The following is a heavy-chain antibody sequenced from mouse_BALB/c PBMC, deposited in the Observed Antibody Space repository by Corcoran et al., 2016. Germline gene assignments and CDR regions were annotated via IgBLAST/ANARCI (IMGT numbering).Heavy chain of an antibody. CDR3: AITTEVADYYAMDY. J-gene: IGHJ4*01. CDR2: INTYSGEP. CDR1: GYTFTNYG. V-gene: IGHV9-3-1*01. Sequence: QIQLVQSGPELTKPGETVKISCKASGYTFTNYGMNWVKQAPGKGLKWMGWINTYSGEPTHADDFKGRFAFSLEISASTAYLQINNLKNEDTATYFCAITTEVADYYAMDYWGQGTSVTVSS. D-gene: IGHD1-1*01.